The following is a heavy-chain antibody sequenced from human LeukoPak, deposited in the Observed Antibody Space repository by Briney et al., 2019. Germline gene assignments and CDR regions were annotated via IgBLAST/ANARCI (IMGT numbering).Heavy chain of an antibody. CDR3: ARRARKTYYYDSSGYYPFDY. CDR1: GGSFSGYY. V-gene: IGHV4-34*01. CDR2: INHSGST. Sequence: SETLSLTCAVYGGSFSGYYWSWIRQPPGKGLEWIGEINHSGSTNYNPSLKSRVTISVDTSKNQFSLKLSSVTAADTAVYYCARRARKTYYYDSSGYYPFDYWGQGTLVTVSS. J-gene: IGHJ4*02. D-gene: IGHD3-22*01.